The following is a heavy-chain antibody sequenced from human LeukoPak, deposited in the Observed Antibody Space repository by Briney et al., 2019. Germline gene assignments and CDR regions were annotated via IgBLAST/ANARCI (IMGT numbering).Heavy chain of an antibody. V-gene: IGHV3-43*01. Sequence: GGSLRLSCAASGFTFEDYTMHWVRQAPGKGLEWVSLISWDGSSAYYVDSVKGRFTISRDNAKNSLYLQMNSLRAEDTAVYYCAELGITMIGGVWGKGTTVTISS. CDR3: AELGITMIGGV. D-gene: IGHD3-10*02. J-gene: IGHJ6*04. CDR2: ISWDGSSA. CDR1: GFTFEDYT.